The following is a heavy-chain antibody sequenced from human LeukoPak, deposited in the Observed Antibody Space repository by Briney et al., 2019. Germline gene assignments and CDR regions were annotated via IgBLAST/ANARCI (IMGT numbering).Heavy chain of an antibody. D-gene: IGHD2-2*02. J-gene: IGHJ6*03. V-gene: IGHV4-30-2*01. CDR2: IYHSGST. CDR3: ARASRCSSTSCYTLILNYYYMDV. CDR1: GDSISSGGYY. Sequence: PSETLSLTCTVSGDSISSGGYYWSWIRQPPGKGLEWIGYIYHSGSTYYNPSLKSRVTISVDTSKNQFSLKLSSVTAADTAVYYCARASRCSSTSCYTLILNYYYMDVWGKGTTVTVSS.